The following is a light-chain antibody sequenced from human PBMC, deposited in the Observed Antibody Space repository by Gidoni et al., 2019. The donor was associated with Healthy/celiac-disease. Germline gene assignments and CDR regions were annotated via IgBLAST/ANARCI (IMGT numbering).Light chain of an antibody. CDR1: QGISSA. Sequence: SPLTHSPSSLSASVGDRVTITCRASQGISSALAWYQQKPGKAPKLLIYDASSLESGVPSRFSGSGSGTDFTLTISSLQPEDFATYYCQQFNSYPITFGQGTRLEIK. V-gene: IGKV1-13*02. CDR2: DAS. CDR3: QQFNSYPIT. J-gene: IGKJ5*01.